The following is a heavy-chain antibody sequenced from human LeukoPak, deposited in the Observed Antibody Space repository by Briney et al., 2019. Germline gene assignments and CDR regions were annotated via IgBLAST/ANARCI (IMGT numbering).Heavy chain of an antibody. CDR3: ARGGVVRGSNVYYYYYYYMDV. CDR1: GYTFTGYY. J-gene: IGHJ6*03. Sequence: GASVKVSCKASGYTFTGYYMHWVRQAPGQGLEWMGWINPNSGGTNYAQKFQGRVTMTRDTSISTAYMELSRLRSDDTAVYYCARGGVVRGSNVYYYYYYYMDVWGKGTTVTISS. V-gene: IGHV1-2*02. D-gene: IGHD3-10*01. CDR2: INPNSGGT.